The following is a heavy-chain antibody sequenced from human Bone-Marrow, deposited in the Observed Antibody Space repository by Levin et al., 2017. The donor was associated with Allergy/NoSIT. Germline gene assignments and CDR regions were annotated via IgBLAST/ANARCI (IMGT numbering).Heavy chain of an antibody. CDR2: IFHTGST. CDR3: EKEDYSDYG. D-gene: IGHD4-11*01. CDR1: GGSMNTYY. V-gene: IGHV4-34*12. Sequence: PSETLSLTCTVSGGSMNTYYWSWIRHSPEKGLEWIGEIFHTGSTNYNPSLKSRVTISVDKSMNQFALKVTSVTAADTAVYDCEKEDYSDYGWGQGTLVTVSS. J-gene: IGHJ4*02.